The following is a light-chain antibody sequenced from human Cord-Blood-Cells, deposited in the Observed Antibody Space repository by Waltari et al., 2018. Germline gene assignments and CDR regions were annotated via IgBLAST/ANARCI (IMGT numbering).Light chain of an antibody. CDR3: QQRSNWPPGYS. J-gene: IGKJ2*03. Sequence: GERATLSCRASQSVSSYLAWYQQKPGQAPRLLIYDASNRATGIPARFSGSGSGTDFTLTISSLEPEDFAVYYCQQRSNWPPGYSFGQGTKLEIK. V-gene: IGKV3-11*01. CDR2: DAS. CDR1: QSVSSY.